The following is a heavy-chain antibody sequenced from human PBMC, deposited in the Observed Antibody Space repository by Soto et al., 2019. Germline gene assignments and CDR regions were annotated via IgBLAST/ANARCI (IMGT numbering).Heavy chain of an antibody. J-gene: IGHJ4*02. CDR2: IYYSGST. V-gene: IGHV4-61*05. D-gene: IGHD4-17*01. Sequence: SDTLSLTCTVSGGSISSGGYYWSWIRQPPGKGLEWIGYIYYSGSTNYNPSLKSRVTISVDKSKNQFSLKLSSVTAADTAVYYCARYVYGGNYFDYWGQGTLVNVSS. CDR3: ARYVYGGNYFDY. CDR1: GGSISSGGYY.